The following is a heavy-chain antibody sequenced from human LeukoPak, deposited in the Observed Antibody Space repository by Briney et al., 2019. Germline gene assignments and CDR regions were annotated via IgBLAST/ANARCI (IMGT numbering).Heavy chain of an antibody. V-gene: IGHV4-4*07. CDR2: IYTSGST. D-gene: IGHD3-22*01. CDR1: GGSISSYY. Sequence: SETLSLTCTVSGGSISSYYWSWIRQPAGKGLEWIGRIYTSGSTNYNPSLKSRVTMSVDTSKNQFSLKLSSVTAADTAVYYCARDSSGYLGMGYYYYYMDVWGKGTTVTISS. J-gene: IGHJ6*03. CDR3: ARDSSGYLGMGYYYYYMDV.